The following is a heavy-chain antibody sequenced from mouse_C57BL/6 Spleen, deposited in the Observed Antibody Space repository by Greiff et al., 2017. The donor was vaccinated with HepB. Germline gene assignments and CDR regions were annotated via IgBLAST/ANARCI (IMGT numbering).Heavy chain of an antibody. CDR2: ISNGGGST. CDR1: GFTFSDYY. J-gene: IGHJ4*01. V-gene: IGHV5-12*01. D-gene: IGHD1-1*01. CDR3: ARRYGSRDYAMDY. Sequence: EVQRVESGGGLVQPGGSLKLSCAASGFTFSDYYMYWVRQTPEKRLEWVAYISNGGGSTYYPDTVKGRFTISRDNAKNTLYLQMSRLKSEDTAMYYCARRYGSRDYAMDYWGQGPSVTVSS.